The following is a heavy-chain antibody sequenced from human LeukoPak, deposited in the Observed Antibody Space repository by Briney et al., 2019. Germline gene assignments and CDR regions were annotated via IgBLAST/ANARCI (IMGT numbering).Heavy chain of an antibody. Sequence: PGGSLRLSCAASGFTFSDHYMSWIRQAPGKGPEWVAYISTRAAIIYYVDSVRGRFTVPADNAKNSLYLQMNSLRPEDTALYYCARGGDYAGVAALLDLWGQGTPVTVSS. D-gene: IGHD4-23*01. CDR3: ARGGDYAGVAALLDL. V-gene: IGHV3-11*01. CDR2: ISTRAAII. J-gene: IGHJ4*02. CDR1: GFTFSDHY.